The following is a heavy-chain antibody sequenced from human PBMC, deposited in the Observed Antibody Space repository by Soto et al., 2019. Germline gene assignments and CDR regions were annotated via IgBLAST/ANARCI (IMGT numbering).Heavy chain of an antibody. D-gene: IGHD1-26*01. V-gene: IGHV4-4*07. J-gene: IGHJ6*02. CDR2: IYTSGST. Sequence: SETLSLTCTVSGGSISSYYWSWIRQPAVKGLEWIGRIYTSGSTNYNPSLKSRVTMSVDTSKNQSSLKLASVTAADTAVYHCARDTGSGGSRSHYGYGMDVWGRATTVNVSS. CDR1: GGSISSYY. CDR3: ARDTGSGGSRSHYGYGMDV.